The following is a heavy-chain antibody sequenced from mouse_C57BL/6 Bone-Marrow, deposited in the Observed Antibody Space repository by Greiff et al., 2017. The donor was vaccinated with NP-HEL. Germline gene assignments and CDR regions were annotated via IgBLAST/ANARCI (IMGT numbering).Heavy chain of an antibody. J-gene: IGHJ1*03. CDR3: VRGGITTVVKYFDV. V-gene: IGHV10-1*01. D-gene: IGHD1-1*01. Sequence: EVQLVESGGGLVQPKGSLKLSCAASGFSFNTYAMNWVRQAPGKGLEWVARIRSKSNNYATYYADSVKDRFTISRDDSESMLYLQMNNLKTEDTAMYYCVRGGITTVVKYFDVWGTGTTVTVSS. CDR1: GFSFNTYA. CDR2: IRSKSNNYAT.